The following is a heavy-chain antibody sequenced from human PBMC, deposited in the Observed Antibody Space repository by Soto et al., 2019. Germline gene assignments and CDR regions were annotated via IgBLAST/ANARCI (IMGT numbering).Heavy chain of an antibody. CDR2: INTDGSST. V-gene: IGHV3-74*01. CDR1: GFTFSSFW. Sequence: EVQLVESGGGLVQPGGSLRLSCAVSGFTFSSFWMHWVRQAPGEGLVWVSRINTDGSSTSYAASVKGRFTISRDNAKNTRYRKVDRLRVEDRAMYCCAKSGVDTFGLSYWGQGTLVTVSS. CDR3: AKSGVDTFGLSY. J-gene: IGHJ4*02. D-gene: IGHD3-16*01.